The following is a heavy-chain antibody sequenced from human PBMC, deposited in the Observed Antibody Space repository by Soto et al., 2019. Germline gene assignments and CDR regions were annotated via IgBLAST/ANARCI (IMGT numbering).Heavy chain of an antibody. V-gene: IGHV4-39*07. CDR3: ARGRNEVLRYFDWSKYYYYYMDV. CDR2: INYSGST. D-gene: IGHD3-9*01. Sequence: PSETLSLTCTVSGGSSSSGVYYWSWIRQHPGKGLEWIGEINYSGSTNYNPSLKSRVTISVDTSKNQFSLKLSSVTAADTAVYYCARGRNEVLRYFDWSKYYYYYMDVWGKGTTVTVS. CDR1: GGSSSSGVYY. J-gene: IGHJ6*03.